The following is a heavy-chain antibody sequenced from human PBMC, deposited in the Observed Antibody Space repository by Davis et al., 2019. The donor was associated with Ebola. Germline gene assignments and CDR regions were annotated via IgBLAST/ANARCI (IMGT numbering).Heavy chain of an antibody. CDR1: GFTFSSYW. CDR2: IKQDGSEK. J-gene: IGHJ6*02. V-gene: IGHV3-7*01. CDR3: ARVRWFGELLGYYYGMDV. Sequence: PGGSLRLSCAASGFTFSSYWMSWVRQAPGKGLEWVANIKQDGSEKYYVDSVKGRFTISRDNAKNSLYLQMDSLRAEDTAVYYCARVRWFGELLGYYYGMDVWGQGTTVTVSS. D-gene: IGHD3-10*01.